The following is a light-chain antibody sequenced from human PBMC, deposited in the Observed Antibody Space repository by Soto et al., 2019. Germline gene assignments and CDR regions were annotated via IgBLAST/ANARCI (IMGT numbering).Light chain of an antibody. CDR2: DAS. V-gene: IGKV1-33*01. CDR3: RQYYNLVYT. Sequence: PMSLCNFSLSAXVGDXGTIXXQASQEIATYLNWCHQKNGNAPKLLIYDASNLETGVRAMVCDSTSGTQFTCPTITLLPSDDAPYYRRQYYNLVYTFAHGTKVDIK. J-gene: IGKJ2*01. CDR1: QEIATY.